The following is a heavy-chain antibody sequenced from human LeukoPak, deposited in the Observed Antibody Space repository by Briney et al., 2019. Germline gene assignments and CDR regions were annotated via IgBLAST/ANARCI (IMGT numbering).Heavy chain of an antibody. CDR2: INPNSGGT. J-gene: IGHJ4*02. CDR3: ARDRYTAMVFDY. Sequence: ASVKVSCKASGYTFTGYYMHWVRQAPGQGLEWMGWINPNSGGTNYAQKFQGRVTMTRDTSISTAYMELSRLRSDDTAVYYCARDRYTAMVFDYWGQGTLVTVSS. V-gene: IGHV1-2*02. CDR1: GYTFTGYY. D-gene: IGHD5-18*01.